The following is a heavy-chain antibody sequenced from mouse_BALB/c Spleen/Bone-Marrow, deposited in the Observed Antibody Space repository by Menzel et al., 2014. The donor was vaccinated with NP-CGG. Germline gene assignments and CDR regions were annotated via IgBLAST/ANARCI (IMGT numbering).Heavy chain of an antibody. Sequence: QVQLQQSGAELAKPGASVKMSCKASGYTFTRYWIHWVKPGPGQGLEWIGYINPSTGYTEYNQKFKDKATLTADKSSSTAYMQLSSLTSEDSAVYYCAGGDYYGKGGAMDYWGQGTSVTVSS. V-gene: IGHV1-7*01. CDR2: INPSTGYT. J-gene: IGHJ4*01. CDR1: GYTFTRYW. CDR3: AGGDYYGKGGAMDY. D-gene: IGHD1-1*01.